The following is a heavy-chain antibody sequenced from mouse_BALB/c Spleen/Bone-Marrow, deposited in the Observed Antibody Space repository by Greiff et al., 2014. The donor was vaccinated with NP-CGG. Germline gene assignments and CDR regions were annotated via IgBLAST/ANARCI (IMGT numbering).Heavy chain of an antibody. CDR2: IDPAYGNT. Sequence: EVQLQQSGAELVKPGASVKLSCTASGFNIKDTYMHWVKQRPEQGLEWIGRIDPAYGNTKYDPKFQGKATITADTSSNTAYLQLSSLTSEDTAVYYCATDSSGYLDYWGQGTTLTVSS. D-gene: IGHD3-2*01. CDR3: ATDSSGYLDY. CDR1: GFNIKDTY. J-gene: IGHJ2*01. V-gene: IGHV14-3*02.